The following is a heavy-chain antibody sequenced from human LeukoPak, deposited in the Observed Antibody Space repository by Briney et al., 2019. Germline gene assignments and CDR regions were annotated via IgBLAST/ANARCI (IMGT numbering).Heavy chain of an antibody. V-gene: IGHV3-23*01. CDR1: GFTFDDYG. CDR3: AKCGVNFNYFDS. Sequence: PGGSLRLSCAASGFTFDDYGMSWVRQAPGKGLEWVSGISGSGGGTSYADSVKGRFTISGDNSKNTLYLQMNSLRAEDTAIYYCAKCGVNFNYFDSWGQGTLVTVSS. CDR2: ISGSGGGT. D-gene: IGHD4/OR15-4a*01. J-gene: IGHJ4*02.